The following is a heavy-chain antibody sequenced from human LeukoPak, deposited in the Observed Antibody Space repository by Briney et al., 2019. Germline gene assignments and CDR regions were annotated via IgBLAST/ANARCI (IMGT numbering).Heavy chain of an antibody. CDR3: AKIVDPHGVDY. Sequence: GGSLRLSCAISSFTFSGFAINWVRQAPGKGPEWVSYISSSGTTVYYADFVKGRFTISRDQRSLYLQMNSLRAEDTAVYYCAKIVDPHGVDYWGQGTLVTVSS. CDR1: SFTFSGFA. D-gene: IGHD2-21*01. V-gene: IGHV3-48*01. CDR2: ISSSGTTV. J-gene: IGHJ4*02.